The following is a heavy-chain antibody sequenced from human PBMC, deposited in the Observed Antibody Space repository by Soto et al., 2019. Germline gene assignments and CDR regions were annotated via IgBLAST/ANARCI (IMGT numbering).Heavy chain of an antibody. J-gene: IGHJ6*02. CDR1: GFTFSSYA. D-gene: IGHD6-13*01. CDR3: AKRSEQQGLGAVSYYYGMDV. Sequence: GGSLRLSCAASGFTFSSYAMSWVRQAPGKGLEWVSAISGSGGSTYYADSVKGRFTISRDNSKNTLYQQMNSQRAEDRAVYYCAKRSEQQGLGAVSYYYGMDVWGQGTTVTVSS. CDR2: ISGSGGST. V-gene: IGHV3-23*01.